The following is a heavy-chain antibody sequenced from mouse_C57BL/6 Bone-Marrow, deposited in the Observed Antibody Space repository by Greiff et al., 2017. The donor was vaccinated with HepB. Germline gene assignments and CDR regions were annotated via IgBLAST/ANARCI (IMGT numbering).Heavy chain of an antibody. CDR3: ARDYYGSSYWYFDV. D-gene: IGHD1-1*01. J-gene: IGHJ1*03. Sequence: EVQLQESGGGLVKPGGSLKLSCAASGFTFSDYGMHWVRQAPEKGLEWVAYIGSGSSTIYYADTVKGRFTISRDNAKNTLFLQMTSLRSEDTAMYYCARDYYGSSYWYFDVWGTGTTVTVSS. CDR2: IGSGSSTI. V-gene: IGHV5-17*01. CDR1: GFTFSDYG.